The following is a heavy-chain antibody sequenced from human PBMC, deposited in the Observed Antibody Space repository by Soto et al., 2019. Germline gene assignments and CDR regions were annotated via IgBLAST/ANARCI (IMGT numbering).Heavy chain of an antibody. Sequence: QVQLVQSGAEVKMPGASVKVSCKASGFTFSSYAIHWVRQAPGQGLEWMGWINAGNGETKYSQRFQGRVTITRDTAASTGYVELSSLRSEDTAVYSCAPAAAGNPFGYWGQGTLVTVSS. J-gene: IGHJ4*02. CDR3: APAAAGNPFGY. D-gene: IGHD6-13*01. CDR1: GFTFSSYA. CDR2: INAGNGET. V-gene: IGHV1-3*01.